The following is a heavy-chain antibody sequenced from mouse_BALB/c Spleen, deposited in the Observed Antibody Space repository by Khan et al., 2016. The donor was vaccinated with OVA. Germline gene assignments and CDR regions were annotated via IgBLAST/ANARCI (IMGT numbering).Heavy chain of an antibody. Sequence: LQESGPGLVAPSQSLSITCTISGFSLTDYGVHWVRQPPGKGLEWLVLMWSDGSTTYNSALKSRLTISKDNSKNQVILKMNSRQTDDTAMYCCARQPYYHYNVMDYWGQGTSVTVSS. CDR1: GFSLTDYG. CDR3: ARQPYYHYNVMDY. CDR2: MWSDGST. V-gene: IGHV2-6-1*01. D-gene: IGHD2-10*01. J-gene: IGHJ4*01.